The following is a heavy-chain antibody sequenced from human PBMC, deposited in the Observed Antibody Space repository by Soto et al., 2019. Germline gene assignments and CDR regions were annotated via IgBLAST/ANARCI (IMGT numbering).Heavy chain of an antibody. D-gene: IGHD4-17*01. J-gene: IGHJ4*02. CDR3: ARDLHNYGDYAHLGY. CDR2: IIPILGIA. Sequence: QVQLVQSGAEVKKPGSSVKVSCKASGGTFSSYTISWVRQAPGQGLEWMGRIIPILGIANYAQKFQGRVTITADKSTSTAYMELSSLRSEDTAVYYCARDLHNYGDYAHLGYWGQGTLVTVSS. V-gene: IGHV1-69*08. CDR1: GGTFSSYT.